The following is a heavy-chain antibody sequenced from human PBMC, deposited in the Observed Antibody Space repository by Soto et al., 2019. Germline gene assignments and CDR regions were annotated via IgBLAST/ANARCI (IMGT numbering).Heavy chain of an antibody. CDR2: INAGNGNT. CDR1: EYTFTSYA. CDR3: ARELQGLYYFDY. D-gene: IGHD4-4*01. V-gene: IGHV1-3*01. J-gene: IGHJ4*02. Sequence: ASVKVSCKASEYTFTSYAMHWVRQAPGQSLEWMGWINAGNGNTKYSQKFQGRVTITRDTSASPAYMELSSLRSEDTAVYYCARELQGLYYFDYWGLGTRVTVSA.